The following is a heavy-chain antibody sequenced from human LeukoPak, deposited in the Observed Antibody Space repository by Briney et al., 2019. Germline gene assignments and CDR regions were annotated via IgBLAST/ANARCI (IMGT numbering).Heavy chain of an antibody. J-gene: IGHJ6*03. CDR2: INWNGRIT. CDR1: GFTFDDYA. D-gene: IGHD5-18*01. CDR3: ARGSVQLWLRDTYYYMDV. V-gene: IGHV3-20*04. Sequence: SGGSLRLSCAASGFTFDDYAMNWVRQVPGRGLEWVSGINWNGRITEYADSVKDRFTISRQKTKNSLYLYMNNLGGEDTALYFCARGSVQLWLRDTYYYMDVWGKGTTVTVSS.